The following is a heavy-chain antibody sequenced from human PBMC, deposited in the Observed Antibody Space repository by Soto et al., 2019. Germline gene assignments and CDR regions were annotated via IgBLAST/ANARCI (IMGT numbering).Heavy chain of an antibody. Sequence: SVKVSCKASGFTFTSSAVQWVRQARGQRLEWIGWIVVGSGNTNYAQKFQERVTITRDMSTSTAYMELSSLRSEDTAVYYCAAPFQQRARYYYYGMDVWGQGTTVTVSS. CDR2: IVVGSGNT. J-gene: IGHJ6*02. CDR3: AAPFQQRARYYYYGMDV. CDR1: GFTFTSSA. V-gene: IGHV1-58*01. D-gene: IGHD6-13*01.